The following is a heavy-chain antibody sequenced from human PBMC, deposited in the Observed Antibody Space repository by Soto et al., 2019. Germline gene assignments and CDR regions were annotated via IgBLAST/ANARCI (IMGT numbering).Heavy chain of an antibody. CDR2: ISVSNGNT. Sequence: QVQLVQSGAEVKKPGASVKVSCKASGYTFTSYGISWVRQAPGQGLEWMGWISVSNGNTNYAQKFQGRVTLTTDTSTSTAYMELRSLRSDDTAVYYCARPATYSGSWTYDYWGQGTLVTVSS. D-gene: IGHD6-13*01. CDR3: ARPATYSGSWTYDY. J-gene: IGHJ4*02. V-gene: IGHV1-18*01. CDR1: GYTFTSYG.